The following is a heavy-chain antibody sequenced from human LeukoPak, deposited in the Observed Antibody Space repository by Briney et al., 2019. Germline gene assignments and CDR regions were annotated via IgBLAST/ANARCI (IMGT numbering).Heavy chain of an antibody. CDR1: GFTFSSYS. CDR3: ARLFRGHYDILTGPRGDDAFDI. Sequence: GGSLRLSCAASGFTFSSYSMNWVRQAPGKGLEGVSYISSSSSTIYYADSVKGRFTISRDNAKNSLYLQMNSLRDEDTAVYYCARLFRGHYDILTGPRGDDAFDIWGQGTMVTVSS. J-gene: IGHJ3*02. CDR2: ISSSSSTI. D-gene: IGHD3-9*01. V-gene: IGHV3-48*02.